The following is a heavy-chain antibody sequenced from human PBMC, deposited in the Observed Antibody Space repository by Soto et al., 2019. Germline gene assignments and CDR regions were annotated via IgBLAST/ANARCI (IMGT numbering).Heavy chain of an antibody. V-gene: IGHV3-21*01. J-gene: IGHJ6*03. Sequence: GGSLRLSCAASGFTFSSYSMNWVRQAPGKGLEWVSSISSSSSYIYYADSVKGRFTISRDNAKNSLYLQMNSLRVEDTAVYYCAREARYFDWLDDRYYYYMDVWGKGTTVTVSS. CDR2: ISSSSSYI. D-gene: IGHD3-9*01. CDR3: AREARYFDWLDDRYYYYMDV. CDR1: GFTFSSYS.